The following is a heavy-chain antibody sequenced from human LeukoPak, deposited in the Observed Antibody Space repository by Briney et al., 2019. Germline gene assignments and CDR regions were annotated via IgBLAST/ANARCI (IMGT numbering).Heavy chain of an antibody. CDR1: GYTFTSYA. D-gene: IGHD2-2*03. Sequence: ASVKVSCKASGYTFTSYAMHWVRQAPGQRLEWMGWINAGNGNTKYSQKFQGRVTITRDTSASTAYMEPSSLRSEDTAVYYCARAGYCSSTSCYQEPVDYWGQGTLVTVSS. J-gene: IGHJ4*02. CDR3: ARAGYCSSTSCYQEPVDY. V-gene: IGHV1-3*01. CDR2: INAGNGNT.